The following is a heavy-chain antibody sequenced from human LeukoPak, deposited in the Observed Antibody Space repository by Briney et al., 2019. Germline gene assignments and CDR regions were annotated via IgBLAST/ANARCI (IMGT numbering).Heavy chain of an antibody. CDR2: ISGSGGST. Sequence: GGSLSLSCAASGFTFSSYAMSWVRQAPGKGLEWVSAISGSGGSTYYADSVKGRFTISRDNSKNTLYLQMNSLRAEDTAVYYCARVANTEYYYYGMDVWGQGTTVTVSS. J-gene: IGHJ6*02. D-gene: IGHD4-17*01. CDR3: ARVANTEYYYYGMDV. CDR1: GFTFSSYA. V-gene: IGHV3-23*01.